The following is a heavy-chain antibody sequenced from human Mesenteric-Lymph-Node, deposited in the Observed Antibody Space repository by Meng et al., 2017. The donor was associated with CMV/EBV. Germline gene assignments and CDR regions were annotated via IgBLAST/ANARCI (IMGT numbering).Heavy chain of an antibody. J-gene: IGHJ6*02. V-gene: IGHV6-1*01. CDR3: ARGRPHSCGMDV. CDR1: GDSVSINSAA. CDR2: TYYNSKWIN. Sequence: SQTLSLTCVISGDSVSINSAAWNWIRQSPSRGLEWLGRTYYNSKWINDYALSVKSRISINPDTAKNHFSLQLTSVTPEDTAVYYCARGRPHSCGMDVWGQGTTVTVSS.